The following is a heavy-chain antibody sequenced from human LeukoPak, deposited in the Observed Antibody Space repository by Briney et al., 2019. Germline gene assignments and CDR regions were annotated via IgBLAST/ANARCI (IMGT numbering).Heavy chain of an antibody. J-gene: IGHJ4*02. V-gene: IGHV3-53*01. CDR3: ARERRGDFDY. CDR1: GFTFSSYA. Sequence: GGSLRLSCAASGFTFSSYAMSWVRQAPGKGLEWVSVIYSDGSTYYADSVEGRFTISRDNSKNTLDLQMTGLRAEDTAVYYCARERRGDFDYWGQGTLVTVSS. CDR2: IYSDGST.